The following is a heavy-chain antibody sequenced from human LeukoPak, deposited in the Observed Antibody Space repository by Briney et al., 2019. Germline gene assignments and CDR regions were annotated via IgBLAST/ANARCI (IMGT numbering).Heavy chain of an antibody. CDR2: IKSKTDGGTT. CDR1: GFTFSNAW. Sequence: GGSLRLSCAASGFTFSNAWMSWVRQAPGKGLEWVGRIKSKTDGGTTDYAAPVKGRFTISRDDSKNTLYLQMNSLKTEDTAVYYCTTEPRIIRKVLLNDYWGQGTLVTVSS. V-gene: IGHV3-15*01. CDR3: TTEPRIIRKVLLNDY. J-gene: IGHJ4*02.